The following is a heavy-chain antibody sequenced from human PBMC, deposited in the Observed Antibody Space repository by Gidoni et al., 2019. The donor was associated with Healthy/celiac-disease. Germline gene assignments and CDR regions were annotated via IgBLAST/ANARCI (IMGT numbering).Heavy chain of an antibody. CDR2: ISWNSGSI. CDR3: AKDMGIAVAGNDGMDV. V-gene: IGHV3-9*01. CDR1: GFTFDDYA. D-gene: IGHD6-19*01. J-gene: IGHJ6*02. Sequence: EVQLVASGGGLVPPGRSLRLSCAASGFTFDDYAMNWVRQAPGKGLEWVSGISWNSGSIGYADSVKGRFTISRDNAKNSLYLQMNSLRAEDTALYYCAKDMGIAVAGNDGMDVWGQGTTVTVSS.